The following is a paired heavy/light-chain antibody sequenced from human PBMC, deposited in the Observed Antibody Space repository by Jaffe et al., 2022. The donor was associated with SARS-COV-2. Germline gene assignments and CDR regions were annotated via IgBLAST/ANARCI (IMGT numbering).Light chain of an antibody. CDR3: QQTYNTPLT. CDR1: QSISSS. CDR2: VTS. V-gene: IGKV1-39*01. Sequence: DIQMTQSPSSLSASVGDRVIITCRASQSISSSLNWYQQKPGKAPKVMISVTSNLQTGVPSRFSGSGSGTDFTLTISSLQPDDFATYYCQQTYNTPLTFGGGTKVEIK. J-gene: IGKJ4*01.
Heavy chain of an antibody. D-gene: IGHD6-19*01. J-gene: IGHJ5*02. CDR3: ARDGTLAGTRGNWFDP. Sequence: QVQLVQSGAEVKKPGASVTLSCKASGYTFTKYAIHWVRQAPGQRLEWMGWINAGNGDTKYSQKFQDRVTITRDTSATTASMEVSSLTSEDTAVYYCARDGTLAGTRGNWFDPWGQGILVTVSS. CDR2: INAGNGDT. CDR1: GYTFTKYA. V-gene: IGHV1-3*01.